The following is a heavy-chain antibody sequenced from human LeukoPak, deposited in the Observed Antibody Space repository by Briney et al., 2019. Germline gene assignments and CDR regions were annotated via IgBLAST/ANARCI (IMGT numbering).Heavy chain of an antibody. J-gene: IGHJ4*02. CDR2: ISAYNGNT. D-gene: IGHD3-10*01. V-gene: IGHV1-18*01. Sequence: ASVKVSCKASGYTFTSYGISWVRQAPGKGLEWMGWISAYNGNTNYAQKLQGRVTMTTDTSTSTAYMELRSLRSDDTAVYYCARDEYYFGSGSYFYFDYWGQGTLVTVSS. CDR1: GYTFTSYG. CDR3: ARDEYYFGSGSYFYFDY.